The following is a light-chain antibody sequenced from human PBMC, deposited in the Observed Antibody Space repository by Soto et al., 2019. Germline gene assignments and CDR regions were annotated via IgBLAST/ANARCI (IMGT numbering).Light chain of an antibody. V-gene: IGKV3-11*01. CDR3: QQRSNWAT. CDR2: DAS. J-gene: IGKJ3*01. Sequence: EIVLTQSPATLSLSPGERATLSCRASQSVGYHLAWYQQKPGQAPRLLIYDASNRATGIPARFSGSGSVTDFTLTISSLEPEDFAVYYCQQRSNWATFGPGTKVDIK. CDR1: QSVGYH.